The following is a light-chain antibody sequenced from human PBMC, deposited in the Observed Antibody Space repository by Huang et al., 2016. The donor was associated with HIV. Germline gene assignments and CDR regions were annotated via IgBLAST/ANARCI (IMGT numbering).Light chain of an antibody. Sequence: EVVLTQSPGTLSLSPGGRASLSCKASQIIRGSYLAWYPQKPGQPPRLLLFGASTRASGAPVRFSGAGSGTVFNLTITGLKTDDFALYFCHHYEVFDFGQGTRLDIK. CDR3: HHYEVFD. CDR2: GAS. J-gene: IGKJ2*01. V-gene: IGKV3-20*01. CDR1: QIIRGSY.